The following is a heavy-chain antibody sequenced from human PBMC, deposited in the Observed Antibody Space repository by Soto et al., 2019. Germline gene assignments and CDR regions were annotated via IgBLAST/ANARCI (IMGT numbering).Heavy chain of an antibody. Sequence: NPSETLSLTCTVSGGSMSSEGYYWSWIRQHPGKGLEWIGYIYYSGLTDYNPSLKSRLTISVDKSKNEFYLKMRSVTAADTAVYYCAYLRGXXGYPGDWGQGTLVTVSS. CDR1: GGSMSSEGYY. CDR2: IYYSGLT. J-gene: IGHJ4*02. CDR3: AYLRGXXGYPGD. D-gene: IGHD5-12*01. V-gene: IGHV4-31*03.